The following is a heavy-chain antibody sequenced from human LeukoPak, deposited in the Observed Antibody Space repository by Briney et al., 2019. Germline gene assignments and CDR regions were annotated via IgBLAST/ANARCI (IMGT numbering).Heavy chain of an antibody. D-gene: IGHD3-22*01. Sequence: ASVKVSCKASGYTFTGYYMHWVRQAPGQGLEWMGWINPNSGGTNYAQKFQGRVTMTRDTSISTAYMELSRLRSDDTAVYYCARQRDYYDRSFDYWGQGILVTVSS. CDR3: ARQRDYYDRSFDY. CDR1: GYTFTGYY. V-gene: IGHV1-2*02. CDR2: INPNSGGT. J-gene: IGHJ4*02.